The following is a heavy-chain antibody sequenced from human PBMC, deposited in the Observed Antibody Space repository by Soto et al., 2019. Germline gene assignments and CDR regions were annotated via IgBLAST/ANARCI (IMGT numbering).Heavy chain of an antibody. CDR3: ARDRFLEWLFAFDI. CDR1: GFTFSSYW. CDR2: IKQDGSEK. V-gene: IGHV3-7*01. D-gene: IGHD3-3*01. Sequence: GGSLRLSXAASGFTFSSYWMSWVRQAPGKGLEWVANIKQDGSEKYYVDSVKGRFTISRDNAKNSLYLQMNSLRAEDTAVYYCARDRFLEWLFAFDIWGQGTMVTVSS. J-gene: IGHJ3*02.